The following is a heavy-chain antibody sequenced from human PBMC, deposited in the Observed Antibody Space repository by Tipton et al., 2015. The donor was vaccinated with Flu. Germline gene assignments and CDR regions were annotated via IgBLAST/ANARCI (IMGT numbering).Heavy chain of an antibody. V-gene: IGHV4-34*01. J-gene: IGHJ3*02. CDR3: AGGADYDILTGYRDQDAFDI. D-gene: IGHD3-9*01. CDR1: GGSFSGYY. CDR2: INHSGST. Sequence: TLSLTCAVYGGSFSGYYWSWIRQPPGKGLEWIGEINHSGSTNYNPSLKSRVTISVDTSKNQFSLKLSSVTAADTAVYYCAGGADYDILTGYRDQDAFDIWGQGTMVTVSS.